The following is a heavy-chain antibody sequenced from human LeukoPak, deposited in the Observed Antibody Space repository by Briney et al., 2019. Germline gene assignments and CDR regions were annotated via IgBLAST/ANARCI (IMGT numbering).Heavy chain of an antibody. CDR3: ARDRPPQLIRPFDY. V-gene: IGHV1-2*07. Sequence: ASVKVSCKASGYIFTGYYMHWVRQAPGQGLEWMGWINPNSGGTNYAHKFQGRVTMTRDTSISTAYMELSRLRSDDTAVYYCARDRPPQLIRPFDYWGQGTRVIVSS. CDR2: INPNSGGT. J-gene: IGHJ4*02. D-gene: IGHD6-13*01. CDR1: GYIFTGYY.